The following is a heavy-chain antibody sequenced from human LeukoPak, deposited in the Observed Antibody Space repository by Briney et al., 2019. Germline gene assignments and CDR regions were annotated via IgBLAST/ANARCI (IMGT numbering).Heavy chain of an antibody. V-gene: IGHV3-33*01. CDR3: ASQYYDFWSGYQSQLDY. CDR2: IWYDGSNK. Sequence: GGSLRLSCAASGFTFGSYGMHWVRQAPGKGLEWVAVIWYDGSNKYYADSVKGRFTISRDNSKNTLYLQMNSLRAEDTAVYYCASQYYDFWSGYQSQLDYWGQGTLVTVSS. J-gene: IGHJ4*02. CDR1: GFTFGSYG. D-gene: IGHD3-3*01.